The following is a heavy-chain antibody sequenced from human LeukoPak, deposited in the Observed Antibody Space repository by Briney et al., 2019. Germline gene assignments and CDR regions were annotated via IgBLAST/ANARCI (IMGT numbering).Heavy chain of an antibody. J-gene: IGHJ4*02. CDR2: MNPNSGNT. V-gene: IGHV1-8*02. D-gene: IGHD4-17*01. CDR3: VTVTT. Sequence: ASVKVSCKASGYTFTGYYMHWVRQAPGQGLEWMGWMNPNSGNTGYAQKFQGRVTMTRNTSISTAYMELSSLRSEDTAVYYCVTVTTWGQGTLVTVSS. CDR1: GYTFTGYY.